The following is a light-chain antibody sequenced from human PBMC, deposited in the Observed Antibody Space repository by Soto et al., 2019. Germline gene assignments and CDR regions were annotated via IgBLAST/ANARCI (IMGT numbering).Light chain of an antibody. CDR3: QQYNDWPRT. V-gene: IGKV3-15*01. CDR2: GAS. Sequence: EIVMTQSPATLSVSPGERATLSCRASQSVRSNLAWYQQKLGQAPRLLIYGASTRATGIPARFSGSVSGTEFTLTISSLQSEDFAIFYCQQYNDWPRTFGQGTKL. J-gene: IGKJ2*01. CDR1: QSVRSN.